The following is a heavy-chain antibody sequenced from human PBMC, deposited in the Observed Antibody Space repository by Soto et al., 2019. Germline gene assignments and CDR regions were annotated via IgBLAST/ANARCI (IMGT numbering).Heavy chain of an antibody. D-gene: IGHD3-3*01. J-gene: IGHJ4*02. Sequence: SETLSLTCTVSGGSISSSSYYWGWIRQPPGKGLEWIGSIYYSGSTYYNPSLKSRVTISVDTSKNQFSLKLSSVTAADTAVYYCARTRFLEWPDFDYWGQGTLVTVSS. V-gene: IGHV4-39*01. CDR2: IYYSGST. CDR3: ARTRFLEWPDFDY. CDR1: GGSISSSSYY.